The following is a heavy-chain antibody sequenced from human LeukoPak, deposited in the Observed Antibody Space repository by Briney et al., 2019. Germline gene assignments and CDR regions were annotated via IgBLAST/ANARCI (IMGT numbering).Heavy chain of an antibody. CDR1: GYTFTSYG. V-gene: IGHV1-18*04. CDR3: ARDFLMITFGGVEIDY. Sequence: ASVKVSCKASGYTFTSYGISWVRQAPGQGLEWMGWISAYNGNTNYAQKLQGRVTMTTDTSTSTAYIELRSLRSDDTAVYYCARDFLMITFGGVEIDYWGQGTLVTVSS. D-gene: IGHD3-16*01. CDR2: ISAYNGNT. J-gene: IGHJ4*02.